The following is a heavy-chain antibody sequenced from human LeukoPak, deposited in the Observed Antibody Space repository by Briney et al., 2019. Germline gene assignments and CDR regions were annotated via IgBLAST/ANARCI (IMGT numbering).Heavy chain of an antibody. Sequence: GGSLRLSCVASGFAFSNYAMSWVRQAPGKGLEWVSYISGSGSSIYYADSVEGRFTISRDNAKHSLYLQMNSLRAEDTAVYYCARDDVLSLGISFDLWGRGTLVTVSS. CDR1: GFAFSNYA. CDR3: ARDDVLSLGISFDL. D-gene: IGHD3-10*02. V-gene: IGHV3-48*03. J-gene: IGHJ2*01. CDR2: ISGSGSSI.